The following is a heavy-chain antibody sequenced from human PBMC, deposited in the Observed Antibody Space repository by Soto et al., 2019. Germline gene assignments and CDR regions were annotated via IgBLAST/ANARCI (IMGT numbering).Heavy chain of an antibody. J-gene: IGHJ4*02. CDR1: GFTFSSYG. D-gene: IGHD3-22*01. CDR2: ISYDGSNK. Sequence: QVQLVESGGGVVQPGRSLRLSCAASGFTFSSYGMHWVRQAPGKGLEWVAVISYDGSNKYYTDSVKGRFTISRDNSKNTLYLQMNSLRAEDTAVYYCAKDTYYYDSSANSRPDYWGQGTVVTVSS. CDR3: AKDTYYYDSSANSRPDY. V-gene: IGHV3-30*18.